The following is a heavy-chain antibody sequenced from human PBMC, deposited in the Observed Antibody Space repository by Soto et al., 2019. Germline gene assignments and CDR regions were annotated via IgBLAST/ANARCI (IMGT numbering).Heavy chain of an antibody. D-gene: IGHD5-18*01. CDR1: GFTFNNYG. V-gene: IGHV3-30*18. CDR3: AKVQNHGYSYVYPPDL. J-gene: IGHJ4*02. CDR2: ISFDGSFK. Sequence: QVPLVESGGGVVQPGRSLRLSCVASGFTFNNYGMHWVRQAPGKGLEWVAVISFDGSFKYYADSLKGRLIISRDNPKNTVFLQMDCLRAEDTTVYYCAKVQNHGYSYVYPPDLWGQGTLVTVSS.